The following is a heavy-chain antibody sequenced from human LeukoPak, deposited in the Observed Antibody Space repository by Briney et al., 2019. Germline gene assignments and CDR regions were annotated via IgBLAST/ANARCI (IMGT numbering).Heavy chain of an antibody. J-gene: IGHJ4*02. CDR2: IYHSGST. CDR1: GGPISSGGYS. V-gene: IGHV4-30-2*01. CDR3: ARGYCSSTSCYIFDY. D-gene: IGHD2-2*01. Sequence: ASQTLSLTCAVSGGPISSGGYSWSWIRQPPGKGLEWIGYIYHSGSTYYNPSLKSRVTISVDRSKNQFSLKLSSVTAADTAVYYCARGYCSSTSCYIFDYWGQGTLVTVSS.